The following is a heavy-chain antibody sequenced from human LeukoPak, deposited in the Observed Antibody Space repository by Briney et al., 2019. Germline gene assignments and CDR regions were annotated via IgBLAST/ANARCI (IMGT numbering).Heavy chain of an antibody. CDR2: IRYDGSNK. CDR1: GFTFSSYG. J-gene: IGHJ4*02. CDR3: AKGLEMATTLDY. V-gene: IGHV3-30*02. Sequence: GGSLRLPCAASGFTFSSYGMHWVRQAPGKGLEWVAFIRYDGSNKYYADSVKGRFTISRDNSKNTLYLQMNSLRAEDTAVYYCAKGLEMATTLDYWGQGTLVTVSS. D-gene: IGHD5-24*01.